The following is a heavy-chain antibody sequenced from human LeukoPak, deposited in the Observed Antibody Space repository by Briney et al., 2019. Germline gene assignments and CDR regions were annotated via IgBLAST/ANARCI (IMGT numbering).Heavy chain of an antibody. D-gene: IGHD3-22*01. J-gene: IGHJ4*02. CDR3: ARRVVPGGYDPDY. Sequence: SGILSLTCAVSGGSISRNYRWSWVRQPSGKGLEWIGEIYHSGTTSYNPSLKSRVNISVDKSKNQFSLRLRSVTAADTAVYYCARRVVPGGYDPDYWGQGTLVTVSS. CDR1: GGSISRNYR. V-gene: IGHV4-4*02. CDR2: IYHSGTT.